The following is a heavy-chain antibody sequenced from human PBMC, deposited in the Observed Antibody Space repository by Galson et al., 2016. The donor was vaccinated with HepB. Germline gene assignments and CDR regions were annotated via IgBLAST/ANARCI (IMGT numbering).Heavy chain of an antibody. CDR3: AKEGVGRAASSPDTPKVEFHYAMDV. CDR1: GFTFSSYG. D-gene: IGHD1-14*01. J-gene: IGHJ6*02. CDR2: ISFDGSKK. V-gene: IGHV3-30*18. Sequence: SLRLSCAASSGFTFSSYGMHWVRQAPGKGLEWVSVISFDGSKKYYGDSVKGRFTISRDNSKRTGTLQMDRLRIEDTAVYYCAKEGVGRAASSPDTPKVEFHYAMDVWGQGAAVTVSS.